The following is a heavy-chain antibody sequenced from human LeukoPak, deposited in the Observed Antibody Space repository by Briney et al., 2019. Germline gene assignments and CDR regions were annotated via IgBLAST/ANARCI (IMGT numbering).Heavy chain of an antibody. V-gene: IGHV4-59*01. CDR2: IYYSGST. CDR1: GGSIRSYY. J-gene: IGHJ4*02. CDR3: ARESYYYDSSGYRRFDY. D-gene: IGHD3-22*01. Sequence: SETLSLTCTVSGGSIRSYYWNWIRQAPGKELEWIGYIYYSGSTNYNPSLKSRVTISVDTSKNQFSLNLTSVTAADTAVYYCARESYYYDSSGYRRFDYWGQGTLVTVSS.